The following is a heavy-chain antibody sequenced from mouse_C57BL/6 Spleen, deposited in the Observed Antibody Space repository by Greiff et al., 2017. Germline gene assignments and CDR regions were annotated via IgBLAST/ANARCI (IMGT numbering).Heavy chain of an antibody. CDR1: GYTFTDYY. CDR3: ARSQLRLGFAY. Sequence: EVQLQQSGPELVKPGASVKISCKASGYTFTDYYMNWVKQSHGKSLEWIGDINPNNGGTSYNQKFKGKATLTVDTSSSTAYMELRSLTSEDSAVYYCARSQLRLGFAYWGQGTLVTVSA. CDR2: INPNNGGT. V-gene: IGHV1-26*01. D-gene: IGHD3-2*02. J-gene: IGHJ3*01.